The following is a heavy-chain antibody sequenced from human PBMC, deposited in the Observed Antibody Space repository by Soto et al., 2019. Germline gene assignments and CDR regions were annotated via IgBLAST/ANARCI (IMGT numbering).Heavy chain of an antibody. Sequence: GGSLRLSCAASGFTFSSHWMHWVRQAPGKGLVWVSSISADDASTNYADSVKGRFTISRDNSKNTLYLQMNSLRAEDTAVYYCANDLRGPDTAMVRDYWGQGTLVTVSS. V-gene: IGHV3-74*01. D-gene: IGHD5-18*01. J-gene: IGHJ4*02. CDR3: ANDLRGPDTAMVRDY. CDR1: GFTFSSHW. CDR2: ISADDAST.